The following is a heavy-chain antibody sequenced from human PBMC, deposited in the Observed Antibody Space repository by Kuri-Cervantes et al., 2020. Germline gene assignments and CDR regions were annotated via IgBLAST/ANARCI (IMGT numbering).Heavy chain of an antibody. J-gene: IGHJ5*02. CDR3: AKDVGPTITGTKFDP. D-gene: IGHD1-20*01. CDR2: IWYDGSNK. V-gene: IGHV3-33*06. Sequence: GGSLRLSCAASGFTFSNSDMNWVRQAPGKGLEWVAVIWYDGSNKYYADSVKGRFTISRDNSKNTLYLQMNSLRAEDTAVYYCAKDVGPTITGTKFDPWGQGTLVTVSS. CDR1: GFTFSNSD.